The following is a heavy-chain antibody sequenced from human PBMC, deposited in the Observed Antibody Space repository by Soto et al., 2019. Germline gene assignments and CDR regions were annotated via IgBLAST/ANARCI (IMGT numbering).Heavy chain of an antibody. Sequence: NPSETLSLTCTVSGGSISSGGYYWSWIRQHPGKGLEWIGYIYYSGSTYYNPSLKSRVTISVDTSKNQFSLKLSSVTAADTAVYYCASTINYGDYDNWFDHWGQGTLVTVSS. CDR3: ASTINYGDYDNWFDH. D-gene: IGHD4-17*01. CDR2: IYYSGST. J-gene: IGHJ5*02. CDR1: GGSISSGGYY. V-gene: IGHV4-31*03.